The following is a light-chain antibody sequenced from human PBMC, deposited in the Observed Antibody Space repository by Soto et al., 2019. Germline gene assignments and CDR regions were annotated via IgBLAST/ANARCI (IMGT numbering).Light chain of an antibody. CDR3: QQANNFPLT. Sequence: DLQMTQSPSSVSASVGDRVTITCRASQGINNWLAWYQQKPGKAPKLLIYTTSSLQSGVPSRFSGTGSGTDFTLTITSLQPEDVATYYCQQANNFPLTFGGGTKVEIK. CDR2: TTS. CDR1: QGINNW. J-gene: IGKJ4*01. V-gene: IGKV1D-12*01.